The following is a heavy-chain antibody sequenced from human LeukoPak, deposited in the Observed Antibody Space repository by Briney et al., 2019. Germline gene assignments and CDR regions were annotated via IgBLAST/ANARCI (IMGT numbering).Heavy chain of an antibody. CDR1: GFTFSNAW. CDR2: IKSKTDGGTT. D-gene: IGHD4-17*01. V-gene: IGHV3-15*01. J-gene: IGHJ6*03. CDR3: ARMYGDLRMDV. Sequence: GGSLRLSCAASGFTFSNAWMSWVRQAPGKGLEWVGRIKSKTDGGTTDYAAPVKGRFTISRVDSKNTLYLQMNSLRAEDTAVYYCARMYGDLRMDVWGKGTTVTVSS.